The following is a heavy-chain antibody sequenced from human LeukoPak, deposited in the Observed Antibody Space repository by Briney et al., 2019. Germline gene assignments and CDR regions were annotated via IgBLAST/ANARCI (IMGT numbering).Heavy chain of an antibody. J-gene: IGHJ6*03. CDR1: GYSFTSYW. D-gene: IGHD3-10*01. CDR3: ARQGVRFGELWYYYYYMDV. V-gene: IGHV5-51*01. CDR2: IYPGDFDT. Sequence: GESLKISCKGSGYSFTSYWIGWVRQMPGKGLEWMGIIYPGDFDTRYSPSFQGQVTISADKSISTAYLQWSSLKASDTAMYYCARQGVRFGELWYYYYYMDVWGKGTTVTVSS.